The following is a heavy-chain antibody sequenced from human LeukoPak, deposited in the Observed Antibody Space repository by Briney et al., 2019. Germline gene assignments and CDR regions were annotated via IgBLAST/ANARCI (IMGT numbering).Heavy chain of an antibody. V-gene: IGHV3-30-3*01. Sequence: PGGPLRLSCAASGFTFRSYTMHWVRQAPGKGLECVAVISYDGTNKYYADSVKGRFTISRDNSKNTLYLQMNSLRAEDTAVYYCARDNPTYGGADYWGQGTLVTVSS. D-gene: IGHD4/OR15-4a*01. CDR3: ARDNPTYGGADY. J-gene: IGHJ4*02. CDR2: ISYDGTNK. CDR1: GFTFRSYT.